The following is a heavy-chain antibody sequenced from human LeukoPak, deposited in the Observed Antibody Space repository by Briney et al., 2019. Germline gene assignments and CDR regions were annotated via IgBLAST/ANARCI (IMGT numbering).Heavy chain of an antibody. J-gene: IGHJ4*02. D-gene: IGHD2-2*01. V-gene: IGHV3-23*01. CDR3: AKVCSSTSCYLY. CDR2: ISGSGGST. CDR1: GFTFSSYA. Sequence: PGGSLRLSCAASGFTFSSYAMSWVRQAPGKGLEWVSAISGSGGSTYYADSVKGRFTISRDNSKNTLYLQMNSLRAVDTAVYYCAKVCSSTSCYLYWGQGTLVTVSS.